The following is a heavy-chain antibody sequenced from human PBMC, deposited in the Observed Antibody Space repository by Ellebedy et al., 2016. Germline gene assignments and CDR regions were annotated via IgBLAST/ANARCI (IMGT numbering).Heavy chain of an antibody. D-gene: IGHD3-10*01. J-gene: IGHJ4*02. CDR1: GFTFSNAW. CDR2: IKSKTDGGTT. V-gene: IGHV3-15*01. CDR3: AKDRVPVLLWFGVPLDY. Sequence: GESLKISCAASGFTFSNAWMSWVRQAPGKGLEWVGRIKSKTDGGTTDYAAPVKGRFTISRDDSKNTLYLQMNSLRAEDTAVYYCAKDRVPVLLWFGVPLDYWGQGTLVTVSS.